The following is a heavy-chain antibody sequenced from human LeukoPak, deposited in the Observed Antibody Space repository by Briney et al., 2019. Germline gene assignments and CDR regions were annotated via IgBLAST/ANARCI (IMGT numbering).Heavy chain of an antibody. V-gene: IGHV4-39*07. J-gene: IGHJ6*02. Sequence: SETLSLTCTVSGGSISSSSYYWGWIRQPPGKGLEWIGSIYYSGSTYYNPSLKNRVTISVDTSKNQFSLKLSSVTAADTAVYYCARDNSSSWSYYYYYGMDVWGQGTTVTVSS. CDR1: GGSISSSSYY. CDR3: ARDNSSSWSYYYYYGMDV. CDR2: IYYSGST. D-gene: IGHD6-13*01.